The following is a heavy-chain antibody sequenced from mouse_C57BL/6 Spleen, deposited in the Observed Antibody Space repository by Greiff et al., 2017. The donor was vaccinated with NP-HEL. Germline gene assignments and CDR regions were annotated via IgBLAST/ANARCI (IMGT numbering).Heavy chain of an antibody. CDR3: AKGRDGAFFDY. CDR2: LWSGGST. V-gene: IGHV2-4*01. CDR1: GFSLTSYG. J-gene: IGHJ2*01. D-gene: IGHD1-1*01. Sequence: VMLVESGPGLVQPSQSLSITCTVSGFSLTSYGVHWVRQSPGKGLEWLGVLWSGGSTDYNAAFISRLSISKDNSKSQVFFKMTSLQADDTAISYCAKGRDGAFFDYWGQGTTLTVSS.